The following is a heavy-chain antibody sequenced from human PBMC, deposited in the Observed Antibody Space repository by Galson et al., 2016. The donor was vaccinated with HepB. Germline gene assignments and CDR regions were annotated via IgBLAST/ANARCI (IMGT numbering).Heavy chain of an antibody. CDR2: IYWDEDK. CDR1: GVSANTSRLD. Sequence: LVKPTQTLTLTCSFSGVSANTSRLDVGWIRQPPGKALEWLALIYWDEDKRHNPSLKNRLTITKDTSKNEVVLTMTNMYPVDTATYFCAHVRDGLELYFDSWGQGTLVTVSS. J-gene: IGHJ4*02. D-gene: IGHD1-7*01. CDR3: AHVRDGLELYFDS. V-gene: IGHV2-5*02.